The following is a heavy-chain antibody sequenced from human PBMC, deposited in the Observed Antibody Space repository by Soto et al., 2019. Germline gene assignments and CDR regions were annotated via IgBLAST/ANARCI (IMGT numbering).Heavy chain of an antibody. CDR2: VYHSGTS. J-gene: IGHJ3*02. D-gene: IGHD3-22*01. Sequence: SATLSLTCTVSGGTISSANWWNWVRQSPGKGLEWIGHVYHSGTSNFNPSLRSRVTMSVDKSKNQFSLKVASVTAADTAVYYCVTAFDSSGYGYFDIWGQGAKVTVSS. CDR1: GGTISSANW. V-gene: IGHV4-4*02. CDR3: VTAFDSSGYGYFDI.